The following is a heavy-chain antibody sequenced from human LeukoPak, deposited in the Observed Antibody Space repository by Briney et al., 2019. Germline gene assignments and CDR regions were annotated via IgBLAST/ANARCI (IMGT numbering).Heavy chain of an antibody. Sequence: PGGSLRLSCVASGVTFSSYGMHWVRQAPGKGLEWVAFIRYDGSNEYYIDSVKGRFTLSRDNSKNTLYLQMNSLRAEDTAVYYCAKDSAVSGSYPDASDIWGQGTMATVSS. D-gene: IGHD1-26*01. V-gene: IGHV3-30*02. CDR3: AKDSAVSGSYPDASDI. J-gene: IGHJ3*02. CDR2: IRYDGSNE. CDR1: GVTFSSYG.